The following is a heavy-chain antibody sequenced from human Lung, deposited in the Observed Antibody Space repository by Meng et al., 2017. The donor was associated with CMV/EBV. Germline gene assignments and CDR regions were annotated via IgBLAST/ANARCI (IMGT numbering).Heavy chain of an antibody. V-gene: IGHV3-7*01. CDR3: ARDPRGINIVVVHKGMEV. Sequence: ESXKISXAASGFTFSSYWMHWVRQAPGKGLEWVANIKQDGSEKYYVDSVKGRFTISRDNAKNSLYLQMNSLRAEDTAVYYCARDPRGINIVVVHKGMEVWGQGNXVNGSS. D-gene: IGHD2-2*01. CDR2: IKQDGSEK. J-gene: IGHJ6*01. CDR1: GFTFSSYW.